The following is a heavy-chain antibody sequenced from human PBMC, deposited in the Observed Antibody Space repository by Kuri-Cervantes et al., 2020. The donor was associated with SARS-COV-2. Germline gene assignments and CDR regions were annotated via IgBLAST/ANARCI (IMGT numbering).Heavy chain of an antibody. D-gene: IGHD1-26*01. J-gene: IGHJ5*02. CDR3: ATTSGSYRSNWFDP. Sequence: SVKVSCKASGGTFSSYAISWVRQAPAQGLEWMGGIIPIFGTANYAQKFQGRVTITADESTSTAYMELSSLRSEDTAVYYCATTSGSYRSNWFDPWGQGTLVTVSS. V-gene: IGHV1-69*13. CDR1: GGTFSSYA. CDR2: IIPIFGTA.